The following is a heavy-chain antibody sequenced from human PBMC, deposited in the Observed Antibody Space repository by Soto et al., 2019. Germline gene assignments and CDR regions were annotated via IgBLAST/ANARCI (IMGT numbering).Heavy chain of an antibody. J-gene: IGHJ4*02. CDR1: GYTFTTYA. Sequence: QVQLVQSGAEVKKPGASVMVSCQASGYTFTTYAMHWVRQAPGQRLEWMGWINAGNGYTTYSQKFQGRVTITRDTSATTAYMELSSLRSEDTAVYYCARGGDDCTTPSCYMIDYWGQGTLVTVSS. D-gene: IGHD2-2*02. CDR3: ARGGDDCTTPSCYMIDY. V-gene: IGHV1-3*01. CDR2: INAGNGYT.